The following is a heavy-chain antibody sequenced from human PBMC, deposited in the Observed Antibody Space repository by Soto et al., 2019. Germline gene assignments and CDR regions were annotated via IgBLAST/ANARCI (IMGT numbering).Heavy chain of an antibody. CDR2: ISSGGDTK. V-gene: IGHV3-48*02. J-gene: IGHJ3*02. D-gene: IGHD3-3*01. Sequence: EVQLVESGGGLVQPGGSLRLSCATSGFTFSFNNMNWVRQAPGKGLEWVSSISSGGDTKYYAESLKGRFTVSRDNSKNSLYRQINSLRDDETAVYYCTTGRITIFGVAHDAFDIWGLGTMVTVSS. CDR3: TTGRITIFGVAHDAFDI. CDR1: GFTFSFNN.